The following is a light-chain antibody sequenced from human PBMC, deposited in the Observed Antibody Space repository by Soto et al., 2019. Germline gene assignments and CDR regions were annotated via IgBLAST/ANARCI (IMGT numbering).Light chain of an antibody. J-gene: IGLJ3*02. V-gene: IGLV2-14*03. CDR1: SSDVGGYDH. Sequence: QSVLTQPASVSGSPGQSITISCTGTSSDVGGYDHVSWYQQHLGKAPKLIIYDVTVRPSGISRRFSGSKSDNTASLAVSGLQPEDEADYYCSSYTNKDTLLFGGGTKVTVL. CDR2: DVT. CDR3: SSYTNKDTLL.